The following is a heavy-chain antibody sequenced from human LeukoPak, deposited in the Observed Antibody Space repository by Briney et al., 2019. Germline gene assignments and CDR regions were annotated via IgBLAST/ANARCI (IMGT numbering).Heavy chain of an antibody. V-gene: IGHV3-11*01. D-gene: IGHD4-23*01. CDR2: ISSSGSTI. J-gene: IGHJ4*02. CDR3: ARFSYGGNSEYLDY. CDR1: GFTFSDYY. Sequence: SGGSLRLSCAASGFTFSDYYMSWIRQAPGKGLEWVSYISSSGSTIYYADSVKGRFTISRDNAKNSLYLQMNSLRAEDTAVYYCARFSYGGNSEYLDYWGQGTLVTVSS.